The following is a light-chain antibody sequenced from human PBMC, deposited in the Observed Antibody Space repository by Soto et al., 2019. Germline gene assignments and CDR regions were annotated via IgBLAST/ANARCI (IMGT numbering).Light chain of an antibody. V-gene: IGKV4-1*01. CDR2: WAS. CDR3: QQYFSTPRT. CDR1: QSILYSSSNKNY. Sequence: DIVMTQSPDSLTVSLGERATINCKSSQSILYSSSNKNYLAWYQQKAGQPPKLLIYWASTRESGVPDRFRGSGSGTDFTLTISSLQAEDVAVYYCQQYFSTPRTFGGGTKVEIK. J-gene: IGKJ4*01.